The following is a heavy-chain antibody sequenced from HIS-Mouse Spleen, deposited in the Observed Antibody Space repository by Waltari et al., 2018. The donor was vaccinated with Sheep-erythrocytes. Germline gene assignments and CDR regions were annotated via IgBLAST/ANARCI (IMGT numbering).Heavy chain of an antibody. CDR2: IYSGGST. CDR1: GFTVSSNY. V-gene: IGHV3-66*01. J-gene: IGHJ5*02. Sequence: EVQLMESGGGLVQPGGSLRLSCAASGFTVSSNYMSWVRQAPGKGLAWVSVIYSGGSTYYADSVKGRFTISRDNSKNTLYLQMNSLRAEDTAVYYCARIDSRGRWFDPWGQGTLVTVSS. CDR3: ARIDSRGRWFDP. D-gene: IGHD6-13*01.